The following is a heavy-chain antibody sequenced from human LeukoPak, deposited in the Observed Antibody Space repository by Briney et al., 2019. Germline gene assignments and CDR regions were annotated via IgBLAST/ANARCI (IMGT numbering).Heavy chain of an antibody. CDR3: ARRPVASMVRGVPSTDYGMDV. V-gene: IGHV5-51*01. CDR1: GYSFTSYW. CDR2: IYPGDSDT. Sequence: GESLKISCKGSGYSFTSYWIGWVRQMPGKGLEWMGIIYPGDSDTRYSPSFQGQVTISADKSISTAYLQWSSLKASDTAMYYCARRPVASMVRGVPSTDYGMDVWGQGTTVTVSS. J-gene: IGHJ6*02. D-gene: IGHD3-10*01.